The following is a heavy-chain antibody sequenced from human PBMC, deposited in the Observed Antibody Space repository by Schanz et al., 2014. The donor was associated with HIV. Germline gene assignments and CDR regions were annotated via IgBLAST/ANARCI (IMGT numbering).Heavy chain of an antibody. CDR1: GLTFSDYA. CDR2: IGSGGGYK. D-gene: IGHD4-17*01. J-gene: IGHJ4*02. V-gene: IGHV3-21*06. Sequence: EVQLLESGGGLEQPGGSLRLSCAASGLTFSDYAMTWVRQAPGKGLEWVSSIGSGGGYKYYADSVNGRFTISRDNAKNSLHLQMSRLGAEDTAVYYCARDLHDYGDARTDYWGQGILVTVSS. CDR3: ARDLHDYGDARTDY.